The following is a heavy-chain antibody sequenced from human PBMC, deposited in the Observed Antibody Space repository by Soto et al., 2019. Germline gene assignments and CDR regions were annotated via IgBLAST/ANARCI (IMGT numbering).Heavy chain of an antibody. CDR1: GYTFTSYG. CDR2: TSAYNGNT. V-gene: IGHV1-18*01. J-gene: IGHJ4*02. Sequence: ASVKVSCKASGYTFTSYGISWVRQAPGQGLEWMGWTSAYNGNTNYAQKLQGRVTMTTDTSTSTAYTELRSLRSDDTAVYYCARDRAARPGSFDYWGQGTLVTVSS. D-gene: IGHD6-6*01. CDR3: ARDRAARPGSFDY.